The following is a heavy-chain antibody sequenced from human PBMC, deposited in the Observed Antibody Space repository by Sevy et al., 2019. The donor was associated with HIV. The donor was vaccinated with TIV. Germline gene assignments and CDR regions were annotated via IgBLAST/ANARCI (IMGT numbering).Heavy chain of an antibody. D-gene: IGHD3-22*01. V-gene: IGHV3-9*01. CDR2: ISGNSGSI. CDR3: AKDKVPYSSGPFDY. J-gene: IGHJ4*02. Sequence: GGSLRLSCAASGFTFDDYAMHWVRQAPGKGLEWVSGISGNSGSIGYADSVKGRFTISRDNAKNSLYLQMKSLRAEDTALYYCAKDKVPYSSGPFDYWGQGTLVTVSS. CDR1: GFTFDDYA.